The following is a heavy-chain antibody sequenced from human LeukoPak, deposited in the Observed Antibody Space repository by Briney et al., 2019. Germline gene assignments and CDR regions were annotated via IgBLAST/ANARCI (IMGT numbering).Heavy chain of an antibody. V-gene: IGHV3-30*03. J-gene: IGHJ4*02. CDR1: GFTFSSYG. CDR3: ASGDWYYDSSGYPDY. CDR2: ISYDGSNK. Sequence: GGSLRLSCAASGFTFSSYGMHWVRQAPGKGLEWVAVISYDGSNKYYADSVKGRFTISRDNSKNTLYLQMNSLRAEDTAVYYCASGDWYYDSSGYPDYWGQGTLVTVSS. D-gene: IGHD3-22*01.